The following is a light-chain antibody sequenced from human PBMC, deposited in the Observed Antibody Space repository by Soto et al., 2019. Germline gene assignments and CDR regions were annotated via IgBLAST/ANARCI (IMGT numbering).Light chain of an antibody. Sequence: QSALTQPASVSGSPGQSITISCTGTSSDVGGYNYVSWYQQHPGKAPKLMIYDVSNRPSGVSNRFSGSKSGNTASLTISGLQAEDEADYYCSSYTSSSPVVFGGGTKLTV. V-gene: IGLV2-14*01. CDR2: DVS. CDR3: SSYTSSSPVV. J-gene: IGLJ2*01. CDR1: SSDVGGYNY.